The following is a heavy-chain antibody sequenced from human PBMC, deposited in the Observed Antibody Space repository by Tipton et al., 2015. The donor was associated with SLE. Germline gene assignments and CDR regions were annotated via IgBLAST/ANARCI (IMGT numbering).Heavy chain of an antibody. CDR3: ARSGGYCSSTSCPGWFDP. D-gene: IGHD2-2*01. V-gene: IGHV1-2*02. J-gene: IGHJ5*02. CDR2: INPNSGGT. CDR1: GYTFTGYY. Sequence: QLVQSGAEVKKPGASVKVSCKASGYTFTGYYMHWVRQAPGQGLEWMGWINPNSGGTNYAQKFQGRVTMTRDTSISTAYMELSRLRSDDAAVYYCARSGGYCSSTSCPGWFDPWGQGTLVAVSS.